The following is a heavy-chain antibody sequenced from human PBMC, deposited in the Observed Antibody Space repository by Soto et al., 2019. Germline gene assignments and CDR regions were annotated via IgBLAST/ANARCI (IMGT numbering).Heavy chain of an antibody. CDR3: AILSSNYASDY. CDR1: GFTFSSYV. D-gene: IGHD4-4*01. J-gene: IGHJ4*02. CDR2: ISYDGSNK. V-gene: IGHV3-30*03. Sequence: GGSLRLSCAASGFTFSSYVMHWVRQAPGKGLEWVAVISYDGSNKYYADSVKGRFTISRDNSKNTLYLQMNSLRAEDTAVYYCAILSSNYASDYWGQGTLVTVSS.